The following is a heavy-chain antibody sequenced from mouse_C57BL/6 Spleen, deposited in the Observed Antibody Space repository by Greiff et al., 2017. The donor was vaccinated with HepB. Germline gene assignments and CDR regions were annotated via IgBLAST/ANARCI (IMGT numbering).Heavy chain of an antibody. D-gene: IGHD1-1*01. CDR3: ATQGIITTVVAHFDY. CDR1: GYTFTGYW. Sequence: VKLMESGAELMKPGASVKLSCKATGYTFTGYWIEWVKQRPGHGLEWIGEILPGSGSTNYNEKFKGKATFTADTSSNTAYMQLSSLTTEDSAIYYCATQGIITTVVAHFDYWGQGTTLTVSS. CDR2: ILPGSGST. J-gene: IGHJ2*01. V-gene: IGHV1-9*01.